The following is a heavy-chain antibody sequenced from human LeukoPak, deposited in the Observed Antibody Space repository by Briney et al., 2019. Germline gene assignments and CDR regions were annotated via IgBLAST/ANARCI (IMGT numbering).Heavy chain of an antibody. Sequence: ASVKVSCKASGYTFTSYYMHWVRQAPGQGLEWMGIINPSGGSTSYAQKFQGRVTMTRDTSTSTVYMELSSLRSEDTAVYYCASADCSSTSCYGVGAFDIWGQGTMVTVSS. CDR1: GYTFTSYY. J-gene: IGHJ3*02. D-gene: IGHD2-2*01. V-gene: IGHV1-46*01. CDR3: ASADCSSTSCYGVGAFDI. CDR2: INPSGGST.